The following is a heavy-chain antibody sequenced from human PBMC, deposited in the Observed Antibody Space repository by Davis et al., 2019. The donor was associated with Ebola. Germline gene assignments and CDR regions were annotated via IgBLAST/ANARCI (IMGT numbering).Heavy chain of an antibody. CDR1: GFNISNNH. CDR2: VYSDGSTT. J-gene: IGHJ5*02. CDR3: AGDPNWESGS. D-gene: IGHD1-1*01. V-gene: IGHV3-23*05. Sequence: GESPITSCAAPGFNISNNHMTWVRQAPGKALESLSTVYSDGSTTYYAASVKGRFTISRDNSKNMLYLQMDSLRIEDTAQYFCAGDPNWESGSWGQGTPVSVSS.